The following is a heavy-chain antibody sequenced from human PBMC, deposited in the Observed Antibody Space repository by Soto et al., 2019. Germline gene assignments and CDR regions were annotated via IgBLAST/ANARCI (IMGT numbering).Heavy chain of an antibody. CDR3: VKDGSSGWPYFYDMDV. CDR1: GFTFDDYA. D-gene: IGHD6-19*01. CDR2: ISWNSDNI. V-gene: IGHV3-9*01. J-gene: IGHJ6*02. Sequence: GGSLRLSCAASGFTFDDYAMHWVRQAPGKGLEWVSGISWNSDNIVYADSVKGRFTISRDNAKNSLYLQMNSLRAEDTAVYYCVKDGSSGWPYFYDMDVWGQGTTVTVSS.